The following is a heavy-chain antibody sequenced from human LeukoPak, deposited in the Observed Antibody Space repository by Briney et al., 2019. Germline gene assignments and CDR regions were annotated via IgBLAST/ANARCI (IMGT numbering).Heavy chain of an antibody. CDR3: APSRDGYTMWDY. Sequence: PGRSLRLSCAASGFTFSSYAMHWVRQAPGKGLEWVAVISYDGSNKYYADSVKGRFTISRDNSKNTLYLQMNSLRAEDTAVYYCAPSRDGYTMWDYWGQGPWSPSPQ. D-gene: IGHD5-24*01. CDR2: ISYDGSNK. CDR1: GFTFSSYA. V-gene: IGHV3-30-3*01. J-gene: IGHJ4*02.